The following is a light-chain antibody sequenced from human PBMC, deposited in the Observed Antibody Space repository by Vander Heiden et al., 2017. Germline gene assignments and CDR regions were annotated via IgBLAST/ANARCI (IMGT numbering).Light chain of an antibody. CDR1: ALPKQY. CDR3: QSADSSGTYPVV. Sequence: SYEPTQPPSVSVSPGQTARITCSGDALPKQYAYRYQQKPGQAPVMVIYKDSERPSGIPERFSGSSSGTTGTLTISGGQAEDEADYYCQSADSSGTYPVVFGGGTKLTVL. V-gene: IGLV3-25*03. CDR2: KDS. J-gene: IGLJ2*01.